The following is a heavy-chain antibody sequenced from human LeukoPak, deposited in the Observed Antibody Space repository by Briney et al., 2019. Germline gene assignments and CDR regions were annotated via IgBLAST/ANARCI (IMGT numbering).Heavy chain of an antibody. CDR1: GGSISSGGYY. D-gene: IGHD6-19*01. CDR2: IYYSGST. V-gene: IGHV4-31*03. Sequence: SETLSLTCTVSGGSISSGGYYWSWIRQHPGKGLEWIGYIYYSGSTYYNPSLKSRVTISVDTSKNQFSLKLSSVTAADTAVYYCARDVFVAVAGRPTAYGMDVWGQGTTVTVSS. J-gene: IGHJ6*02. CDR3: ARDVFVAVAGRPTAYGMDV.